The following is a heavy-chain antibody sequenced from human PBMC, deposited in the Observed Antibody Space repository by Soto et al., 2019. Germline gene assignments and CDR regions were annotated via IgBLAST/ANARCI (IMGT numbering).Heavy chain of an antibody. J-gene: IGHJ4*02. D-gene: IGHD3-22*01. CDR2: LPYVGSHE. Sequence: QVQLVESGGGVFQPGTSLKLSDQPSGFTCDDFGFHWFGQAPAKGLDWVATLPYVGSHEYYADSVKGRFTISRDNSKITLYLQMNSLKTEDTAMYYCAKEMFPRTVLDSSSPWGDYWGQGTLVTVSS. V-gene: IGHV3-30*18. CDR1: GFTCDDFG. CDR3: AKEMFPRTVLDSSSPWGDY.